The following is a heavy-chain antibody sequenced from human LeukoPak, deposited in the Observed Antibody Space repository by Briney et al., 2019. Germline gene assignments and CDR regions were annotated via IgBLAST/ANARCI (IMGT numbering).Heavy chain of an antibody. CDR2: LSRGGETR. V-gene: IGHV3-23*01. CDR1: GFPFNMFA. J-gene: IGHJ4*02. Sequence: PGGSLRLSCTGSGFPFNMFAMNWVRQAPGQGLEGVSGLSRGGETRKYADSVKGRFTVSRDASKNMVFLQMNDLRPEDTAVYYCAKEQRIRHCSEGVCMEGYYFDYWGQGSLVTVSS. D-gene: IGHD2-8*01. CDR3: AKEQRIRHCSEGVCMEGYYFDY.